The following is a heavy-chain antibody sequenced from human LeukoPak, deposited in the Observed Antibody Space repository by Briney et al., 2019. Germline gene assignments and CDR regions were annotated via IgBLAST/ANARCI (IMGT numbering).Heavy chain of an antibody. CDR1: GGSISSSSYY. Sequence: SETLSLTCTVSGGSISSSSYYWGWIRQPPGKGLEWIGSIYYSGSTYYNPSLKSRVTISVDTSKNQFSLKLSSVTAADTAVYYCARDCGGDCYGTLGLDPWGQGTLVTVSS. CDR3: ARDCGGDCYGTLGLDP. J-gene: IGHJ5*02. CDR2: IYYSGST. V-gene: IGHV4-39*01. D-gene: IGHD2-21*02.